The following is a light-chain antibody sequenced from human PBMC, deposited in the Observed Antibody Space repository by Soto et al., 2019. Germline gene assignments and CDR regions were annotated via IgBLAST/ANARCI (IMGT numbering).Light chain of an antibody. V-gene: IGKV4-1*01. CDR3: QKYESTPPT. CDR2: WAS. J-gene: IGKJ2*01. CDR1: QSVLYSSNNKNY. Sequence: DIVMTQSPDSLAVSLGERATINCKSSQSVLYSSNNKNYLAWYQQRPGQPPKLLIYWASTRESGVPGRFSGAGSGTDFTLTITSLQAEDVAVYYCQKYESTPPTFGQGTKLEIK.